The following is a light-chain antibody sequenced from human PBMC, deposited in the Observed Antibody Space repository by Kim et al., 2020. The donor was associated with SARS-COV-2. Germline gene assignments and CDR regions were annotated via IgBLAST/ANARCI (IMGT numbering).Light chain of an antibody. CDR1: STNIGSNL. Sequence: ELTQPPSASGTPGQRVTISCFGSSTNIGSNLVNWYQQLPGTAPKLLIYSNNQRPSGVPDRFSGSKSGTSASLAISGLQSEDEADYYCSTWEDSLNGWVFGGGTQLTVL. CDR2: SNN. J-gene: IGLJ3*02. V-gene: IGLV1-44*01. CDR3: STWEDSLNGWV.